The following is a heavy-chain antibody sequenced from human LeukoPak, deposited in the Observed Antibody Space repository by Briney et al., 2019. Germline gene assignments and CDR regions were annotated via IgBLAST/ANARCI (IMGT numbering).Heavy chain of an antibody. V-gene: IGHV3-48*02. D-gene: IGHD6-13*01. Sequence: GGSLRLSCAASVFTFSSYSMNWVRQAPGKGLEWVSYISSSRSTIYYADSVKGRFTISRDNAKNSLYLQMNSLRDEDTAVYYCARGTDETGQQLVWFDYWGQGTLVTVSS. CDR3: ARGTDETGQQLVWFDY. J-gene: IGHJ4*02. CDR2: ISSSRSTI. CDR1: VFTFSSYS.